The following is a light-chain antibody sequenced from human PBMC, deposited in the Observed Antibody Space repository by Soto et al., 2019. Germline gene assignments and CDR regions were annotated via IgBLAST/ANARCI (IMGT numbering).Light chain of an antibody. V-gene: IGKV3-15*01. Sequence: EIVMTQSPATLSVSPGERATLSCRASQSISSNLAWYQHKPGQAPRLLIYDASTRATGIPARFSGSGSGTDFTLTISSLQSEDVAVYNCQQYNNWPPWTFGQGTKVEVK. CDR2: DAS. J-gene: IGKJ1*01. CDR1: QSISSN. CDR3: QQYNNWPPWT.